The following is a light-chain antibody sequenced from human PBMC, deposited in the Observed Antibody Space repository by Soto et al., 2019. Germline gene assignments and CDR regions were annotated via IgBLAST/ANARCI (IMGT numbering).Light chain of an antibody. J-gene: IGKJ1*01. CDR2: AAS. CDR1: QSFGNN. CDR3: QQYASSPST. V-gene: IGKV3-20*01. Sequence: IVMTQSPATLSVSPGERATLSCRASQSFGNNLAWYQQEPGQAPRLLIYAASSRAAGIPDRFSGSGSGTDFTLTISRLEPEDFAVYYCQQYASSPSTLGQGTKVDIK.